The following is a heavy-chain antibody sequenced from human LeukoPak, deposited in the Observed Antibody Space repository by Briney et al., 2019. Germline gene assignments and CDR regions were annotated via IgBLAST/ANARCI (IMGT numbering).Heavy chain of an antibody. CDR2: IIPIFGTA. V-gene: IGHV1-69*13. Sequence: SVKVSCKASEGTFSSYAISWARQAPGQGLEWMGGIIPIFGTANYAQKFQGRVTITADESTSTAYMELSSLRSEDTAVYYCARDLLYYYGSGSYVWGQGTLVTVSS. CDR3: ARDLLYYYGSGSYV. D-gene: IGHD3-10*01. CDR1: EGTFSSYA. J-gene: IGHJ4*02.